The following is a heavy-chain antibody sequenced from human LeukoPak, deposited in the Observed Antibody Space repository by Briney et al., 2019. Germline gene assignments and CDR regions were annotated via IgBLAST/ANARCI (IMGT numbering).Heavy chain of an antibody. CDR1: GGTFSSYA. CDR2: IIPLFGLA. D-gene: IGHD3-10*01. J-gene: IGHJ4*02. CDR3: AINLRGGGDYCDY. Sequence: GASVKVSCKASGGTFSSYASSWVGQAPGQGPEWMRRIIPLFGLANYAQKFQGRVSITADKSTSTASMEPSSLSSEDTAVYYCAINLRGGGDYCDYWGQGTLVTVSS. V-gene: IGHV1-69*04.